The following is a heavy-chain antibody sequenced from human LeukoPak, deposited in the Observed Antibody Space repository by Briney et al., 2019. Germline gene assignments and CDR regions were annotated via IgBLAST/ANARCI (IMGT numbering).Heavy chain of an antibody. CDR2: ISGSGGST. Sequence: GGSLRLSCAASGFTVSSNYMSWVRQAPGKGLEWVPAISGSGGSTYYADSVKGRFTISRDNSKNTLYLQMNSLRAEDTAVYYCAKGFEYSSPPDYYYYMDVWGKGTTVTVSS. J-gene: IGHJ6*03. CDR3: AKGFEYSSPPDYYYYMDV. V-gene: IGHV3-23*01. D-gene: IGHD6-6*01. CDR1: GFTVSSNY.